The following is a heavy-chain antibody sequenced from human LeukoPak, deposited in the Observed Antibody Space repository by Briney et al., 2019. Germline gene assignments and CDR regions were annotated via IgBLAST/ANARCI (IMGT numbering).Heavy chain of an antibody. V-gene: IGHV3-23*01. J-gene: IGHJ4*02. CDR1: GFTFSNYA. D-gene: IGHD6-19*01. Sequence: PGGSLRLSCAASGFTFSNYAMSWVRQAPGKGLEWVSGISGGGDTTYFADSVKGRFAISRDNSKNTLYLQMSSLRAEDMAVYYCAKGSKWLSHFDYWGQGTLVTVSS. CDR2: ISGGGDTT. CDR3: AKGSKWLSHFDY.